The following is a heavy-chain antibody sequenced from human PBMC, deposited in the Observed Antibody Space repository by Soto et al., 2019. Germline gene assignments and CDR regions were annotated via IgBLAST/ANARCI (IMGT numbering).Heavy chain of an antibody. CDR1: GGSISSGGYS. Sequence: PSETLSLTCAVSGGSISSGGYSWSWIRQPPGKGLEWIGYIYHSGSTYYNPSLKSRVTISVDTSKNQFSLKLTSVTAADTAVYYCARDLLWFGEHLPSDYYGMDVWGQGTTVTVSS. J-gene: IGHJ6*02. CDR2: IYHSGST. V-gene: IGHV4-30-2*01. D-gene: IGHD3-10*01. CDR3: ARDLLWFGEHLPSDYYGMDV.